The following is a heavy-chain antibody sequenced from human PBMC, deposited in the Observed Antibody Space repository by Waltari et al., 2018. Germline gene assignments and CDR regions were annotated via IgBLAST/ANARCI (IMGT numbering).Heavy chain of an antibody. CDR3: ARRRSSFYLDD. D-gene: IGHD6-6*01. CDR1: GYSIRSGYS. J-gene: IGHJ4*02. V-gene: IGHV4-38-2*01. Sequence: QVQLQESGPGLVKPSETLSLTCAVSGYSIRSGYSWGWIRQPPGKGLEWIAGTYQSANTDYNPPLSSLATISVDTSKNQCSLKLSAVTAADTAGYYCARRRSSFYLDDWGKGTLVTVSS. CDR2: TYQSANT.